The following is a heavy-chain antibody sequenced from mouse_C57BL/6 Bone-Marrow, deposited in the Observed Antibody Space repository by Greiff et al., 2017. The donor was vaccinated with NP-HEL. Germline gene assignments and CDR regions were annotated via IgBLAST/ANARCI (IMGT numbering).Heavy chain of an antibody. CDR2: ISSGGDYI. J-gene: IGHJ3*01. V-gene: IGHV5-9-1*02. CDR1: GFTFSSYA. D-gene: IGHD1-1*01. CDR3: TRDLLLLRPFAY. Sequence: VQLKESGEGLVKPGGSLKLSCAASGFTFSSYAMSWVRQTPEKRLEWVAYISSGGDYIYYADTVKGRFTISRDNARNTLYLQMCSLKSEDTAMYYCTRDLLLLRPFAYWGQGTLVTVSA.